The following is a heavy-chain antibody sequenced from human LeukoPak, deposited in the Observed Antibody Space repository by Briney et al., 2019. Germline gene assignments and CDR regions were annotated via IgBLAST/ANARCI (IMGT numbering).Heavy chain of an antibody. CDR3: AKDSSSSGWYGYYFDY. Sequence: GGSLRLSCAASGFTFSSYAMSWVRQAPGKGLEWVSAISGSGGSTYYADSVKGRFTISRDNSKNTLYLQMNSLRAEDTAVYYCAKDSSSSGWYGYYFDYWGQGALVTVSS. CDR2: ISGSGGST. J-gene: IGHJ4*02. D-gene: IGHD6-19*01. V-gene: IGHV3-23*01. CDR1: GFTFSSYA.